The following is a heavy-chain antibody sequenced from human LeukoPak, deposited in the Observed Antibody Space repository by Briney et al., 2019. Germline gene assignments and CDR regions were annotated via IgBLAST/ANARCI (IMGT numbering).Heavy chain of an antibody. J-gene: IGHJ5*02. V-gene: IGHV4-39*01. Sequence: SETLSLTCTVSGGSISSSSYYWGWIRQPPGKRLEWIGSIYYSGSTYYNPSLKSRVTISVDTSKNHFSLKLNSVTAADTAVYYCARHDYGDYRVSWFDPWGQGTLVTVSS. CDR3: ARHDYGDYRVSWFDP. CDR1: GGSISSSSYY. D-gene: IGHD4-17*01. CDR2: IYYSGST.